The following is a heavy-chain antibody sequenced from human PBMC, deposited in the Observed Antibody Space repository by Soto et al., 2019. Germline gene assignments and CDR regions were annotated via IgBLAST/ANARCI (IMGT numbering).Heavy chain of an antibody. CDR3: ARGKWERRVPFDY. D-gene: IGHD1-1*01. CDR1: GYSFTGYY. CDR2: ISPNSGGT. J-gene: IGHJ4*02. Sequence: ASVKVSCKASGYSFTGYYMHWVRQAPGQGLEWMGRISPNSGGTNYAQKFQGRVTMTTDTSTSTACMEVSRLRSDDTAVYYCARGKWERRVPFDYWGQGTLVTVSS. V-gene: IGHV1-2*02.